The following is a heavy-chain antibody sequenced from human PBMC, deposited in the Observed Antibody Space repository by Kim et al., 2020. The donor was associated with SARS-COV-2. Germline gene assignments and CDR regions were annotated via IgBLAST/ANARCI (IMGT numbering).Heavy chain of an antibody. Sequence: GGSLRLSCQASGFIYTNYWMSWVRQAPGKGLEWVANINQDGSDKNYVDSVKGRFTVSRDNAESSLYLQMNSLRTEDTAVYYCARDREYYYGSRGTQIAYYSDSGGPGPLVIVSS. V-gene: IGHV3-7*03. D-gene: IGHD3-10*01. CDR2: INQDGSDK. CDR3: ARDREYYYGSRGTQIAYYSDS. J-gene: IGHJ4*02. CDR1: GFIYTNYW.